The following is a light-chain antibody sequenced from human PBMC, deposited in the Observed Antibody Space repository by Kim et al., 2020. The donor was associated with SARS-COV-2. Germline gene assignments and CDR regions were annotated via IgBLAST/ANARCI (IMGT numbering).Light chain of an antibody. V-gene: IGLV1-40*01. J-gene: IGLJ2*01. CDR3: QSYDSSLRGSVV. CDR1: SSNIGAGYD. Sequence: QSVLTQPPSVSGAPGQRVTIPCTGSSSNIGAGYDVHWYQQLPGTAPKLLIYGNSNRPSGVPDRFSGSKSGTSASLAITGLQAEDEADYYCQSYDSSLRGSVVFGGGTKLTVL. CDR2: GNS.